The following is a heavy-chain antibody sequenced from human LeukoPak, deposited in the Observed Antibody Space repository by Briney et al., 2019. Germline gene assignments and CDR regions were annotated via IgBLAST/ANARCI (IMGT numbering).Heavy chain of an antibody. Sequence: ASVKVSCKASGYTFTSYGISWVRQAPGQGLEWMGWISAYNGNTNYAQKLQGRVTMTTDTSTSTAYMELRSLRSDDTAVYYCARVGYYGSGSHRIIDYWGQGTLVTVSS. CDR1: GYTFTSYG. CDR2: ISAYNGNT. CDR3: ARVGYYGSGSHRIIDY. V-gene: IGHV1-18*01. D-gene: IGHD3-10*01. J-gene: IGHJ4*02.